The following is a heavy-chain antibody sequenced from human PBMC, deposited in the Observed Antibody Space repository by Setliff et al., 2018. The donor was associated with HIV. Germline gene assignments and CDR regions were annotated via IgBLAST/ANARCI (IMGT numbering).Heavy chain of an antibody. V-gene: IGHV4-61*08. CDR1: GGSISSGGYY. CDR3: ARGLSFYDPGGFDY. CDR2: IYYSGST. D-gene: IGHD3-22*01. Sequence: ASETLSLTCTVSGGSISSGGYYWSWIRQHPGKGLEWIGYIYYSGSTNYNPSLKSRVTISVDTSKNQFSLKLSSVTAADTAVYYCARGLSFYDPGGFDYWGQGTLVTVSS. J-gene: IGHJ4*02.